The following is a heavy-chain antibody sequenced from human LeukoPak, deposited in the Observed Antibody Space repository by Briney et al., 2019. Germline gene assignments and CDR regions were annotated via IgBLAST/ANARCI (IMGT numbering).Heavy chain of an antibody. J-gene: IGHJ4*02. D-gene: IGHD3-9*01. V-gene: IGHV3-30*04. CDR1: GFTFSSYA. Sequence: PGGSLRLSCAASGFTFSSYAMHWVRQAPGKGLEWVAVISYDGGNKYYADSVKGRFTISRDNSKNTLYLQMNSLRAEDTAVYYCAKDFDWLFNYWGQGTLVTVSS. CDR3: AKDFDWLFNY. CDR2: ISYDGGNK.